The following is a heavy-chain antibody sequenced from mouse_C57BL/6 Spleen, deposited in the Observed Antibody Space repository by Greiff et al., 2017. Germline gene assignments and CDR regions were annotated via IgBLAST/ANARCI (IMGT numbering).Heavy chain of an antibody. D-gene: IGHD2-4*01. Sequence: QVTLKVSGPGILQSSQTLSLTCSFSGFSLSTSGMGVSWIRQPSGKGLEWLAHIYWNDDKRYNPSLKRRLTISKDTSRNQVFLKITSVDTADTATYYCARGVYYDYDEGFAYWGQGTLVTVSA. CDR1: GFSLSTSGMG. CDR2: IYWNDDK. CDR3: ARGVYYDYDEGFAY. V-gene: IGHV8-12*01. J-gene: IGHJ3*01.